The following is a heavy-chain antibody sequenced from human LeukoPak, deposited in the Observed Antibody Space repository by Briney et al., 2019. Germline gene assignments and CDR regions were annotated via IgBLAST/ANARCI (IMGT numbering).Heavy chain of an antibody. CDR1: GYTFTSYG. J-gene: IGHJ4*02. CDR2: ISAYNGNT. Sequence: ASVKVSCKASGYTFTSYGISWVRQAPGQGLEWMGWISAYNGNTNYAQKLQGRVTMTEDTSTDTAYMELSSLRSEDTAVYYCATGYYYFDYWGQGTLVTVSS. CDR3: ATGYYYFDY. D-gene: IGHD2-21*01. V-gene: IGHV1-18*01.